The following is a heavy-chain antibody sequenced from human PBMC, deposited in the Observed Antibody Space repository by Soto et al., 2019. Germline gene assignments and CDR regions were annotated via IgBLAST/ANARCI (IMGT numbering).Heavy chain of an antibody. V-gene: IGHV3-74*01. CDR3: AKGSHSSRPYYFDY. J-gene: IGHJ4*02. CDR2: INMDGSST. CDR1: GFTFSGDW. D-gene: IGHD3-10*01. Sequence: LRLSCAASGFTFSGDWMHWVRQAAGKGLVWVSRINMDGSSTNYADSVKGRFTISRDNAKNTLSLQMNSLRAEDSAVYYCAKGSHSSRPYYFDYWGQGALVTVSS.